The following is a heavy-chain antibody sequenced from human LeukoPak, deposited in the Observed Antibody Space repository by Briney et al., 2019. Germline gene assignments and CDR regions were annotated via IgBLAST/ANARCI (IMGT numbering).Heavy chain of an antibody. D-gene: IGHD3-9*01. CDR1: GGSISSGGYY. Sequence: SETLSLTCTVSGGSISSGGYYWSWIRQHPGKGLEWIEYIYYSGSTYYNPSLKSRVTISVDTSKNQFSLKLSSVTAADTAVYYCARGYDILTGYYLDYWGQGTLVTVSS. J-gene: IGHJ4*02. V-gene: IGHV4-31*03. CDR3: ARGYDILTGYYLDY. CDR2: IYYSGST.